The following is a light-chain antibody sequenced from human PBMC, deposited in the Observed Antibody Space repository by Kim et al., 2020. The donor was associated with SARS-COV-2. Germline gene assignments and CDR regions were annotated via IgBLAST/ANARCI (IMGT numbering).Light chain of an antibody. Sequence: DIQMTQSPSSLSASLGDSVTFTCRASQDISDYLAWYQQKPGKVPRLLISTASALQSGVPSRFSGRRSGTDFTLTINSLQPEDVGTYYCQKYNRHPLTFGGGTKVDIK. CDR2: TAS. CDR3: QKYNRHPLT. CDR1: QDISDY. V-gene: IGKV1-27*01. J-gene: IGKJ4*01.